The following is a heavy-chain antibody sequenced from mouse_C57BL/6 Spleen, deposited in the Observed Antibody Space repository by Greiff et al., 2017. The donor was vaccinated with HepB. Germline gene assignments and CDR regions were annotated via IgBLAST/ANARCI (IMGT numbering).Heavy chain of an antibody. D-gene: IGHD2-10*01. J-gene: IGHJ3*01. Sequence: VQLQQSGTVLARPGASVKMSCKTSGYTFTSYWMHWVKQRPGQGLEWIGAIYPGNSDTSYNQKFKGKAKLTAVTSASTAYMELSSLTNEDSAVYYCTDGASYGNYEEFAYWGQGTLVTVSA. CDR1: GYTFTSYW. CDR3: TDGASYGNYEEFAY. V-gene: IGHV1-5*01. CDR2: IYPGNSDT.